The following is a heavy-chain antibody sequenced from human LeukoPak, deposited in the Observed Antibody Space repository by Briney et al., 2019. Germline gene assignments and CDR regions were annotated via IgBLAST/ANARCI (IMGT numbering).Heavy chain of an antibody. V-gene: IGHV4-38-2*02. CDR3: ARTRYYYNSRSYGAPYYFDY. Sequence: SETLSLTCTVSGYSISSGYYWGWIRQPPGKGLEWIGSIYHSGSTYYNPSLKSRVTISVDTSKNQFSLKLSSVTAADTAVYYCARTRYYYNSRSYGAPYYFDYWGQGTLVTVSS. D-gene: IGHD3-10*01. J-gene: IGHJ4*02. CDR1: GYSISSGYY. CDR2: IYHSGST.